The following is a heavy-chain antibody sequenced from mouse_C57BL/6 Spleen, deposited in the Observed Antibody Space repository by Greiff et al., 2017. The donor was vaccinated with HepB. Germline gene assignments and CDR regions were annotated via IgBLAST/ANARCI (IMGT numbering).Heavy chain of an antibody. CDR2: IWSDGST. Sequence: VQVVESGPGLVAPSQSLSITCTVSGFSLTSYGVHWVRQPPGKGLEWLVVIWSDGSTTYNSALKSRLSISKDNSKSQVFLKMNSLQTDDTAMYYCARHAPYYYGSSPYAMDYWGQGTSVTVPS. CDR3: ARHAPYYYGSSPYAMDY. D-gene: IGHD1-1*01. CDR1: GFSLTSYG. V-gene: IGHV2-6-1*01. J-gene: IGHJ4*01.